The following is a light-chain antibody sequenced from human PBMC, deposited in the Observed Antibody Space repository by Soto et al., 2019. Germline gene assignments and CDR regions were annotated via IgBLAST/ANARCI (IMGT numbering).Light chain of an antibody. V-gene: IGKV1-17*01. CDR2: EAS. CDR1: QGVRSD. CDR3: QQHNSYPRT. Sequence: DLPMTQSPSSLSASVGDRVTITCRASQGVRSDVAWYQQKPGKAPERLIYEASTLQSGVPSRFSGSRSGTEFTLTISSLQPEDFATYYCQQHNSYPRTFGQGTKVEIK. J-gene: IGKJ1*01.